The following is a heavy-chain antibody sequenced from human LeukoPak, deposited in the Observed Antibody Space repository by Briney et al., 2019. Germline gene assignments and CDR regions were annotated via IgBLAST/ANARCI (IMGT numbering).Heavy chain of an antibody. Sequence: SETLSLTCAVYGGSFSGYYWSWIRQPPGKGLEWIGEINHSGSTNCNPSLKSRVTISVDTSKNQFSLKLSSVTAADTAVYYCARGLGDYTKRSFDYWGQGTLVTVSS. V-gene: IGHV4-34*01. CDR3: ARGLGDYTKRSFDY. J-gene: IGHJ4*02. CDR2: INHSGST. CDR1: GGSFSGYY. D-gene: IGHD4-17*01.